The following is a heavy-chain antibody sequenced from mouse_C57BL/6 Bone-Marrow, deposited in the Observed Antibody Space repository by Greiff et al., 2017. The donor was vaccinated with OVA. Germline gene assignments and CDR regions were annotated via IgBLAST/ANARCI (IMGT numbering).Heavy chain of an antibody. Sequence: VKLQESGPELVKPGASVKISCKASGYAFSSSWMNWVKQRPGKGLEWIGRIYPGDGDTNYNGKFKGKATLTADKSSSTAYMQLSSLTSEDSAVYFCARDDYGSSCAYWGQGTLVTVSA. V-gene: IGHV1-82*01. CDR3: ARDDYGSSCAY. J-gene: IGHJ3*01. CDR2: IYPGDGDT. CDR1: GYAFSSSW. D-gene: IGHD1-1*01.